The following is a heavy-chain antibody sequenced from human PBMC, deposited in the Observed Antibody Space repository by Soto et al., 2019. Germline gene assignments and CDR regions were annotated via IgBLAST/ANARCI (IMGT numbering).Heavy chain of an antibody. D-gene: IGHD2-15*01. J-gene: IGHJ4*02. CDR1: GGSISSGGYS. CDR2: IYHSGST. V-gene: IGHV4-30-2*01. Sequence: QLQLQESGSGLVKPSQTLSLTCAVSGGSISSGGYSWSWIRQPPGKGLEWIGYIYHSGSTYYNPYLKSRVTILVDRSKNPFSLKLISVTAADTAVYYCDRGEVVALGYWGQGTLVTVSS. CDR3: DRGEVVALGY.